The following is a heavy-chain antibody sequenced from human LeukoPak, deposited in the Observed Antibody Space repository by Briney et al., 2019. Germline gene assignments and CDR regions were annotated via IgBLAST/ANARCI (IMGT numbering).Heavy chain of an antibody. CDR1: GFTFSSYG. D-gene: IGHD6-19*01. V-gene: IGHV3-30*18. CDR3: AKGIAVAGSNPFDY. Sequence: GGSLRLSCAASGFTFSSYGMHWVRQAPGKGLEWVAVISYDGSNKYYADSVKGRFTISRDNSKNTLYLQMNSLRAEDTAVYYCAKGIAVAGSNPFDYWGQGTLVTVSS. CDR2: ISYDGSNK. J-gene: IGHJ4*02.